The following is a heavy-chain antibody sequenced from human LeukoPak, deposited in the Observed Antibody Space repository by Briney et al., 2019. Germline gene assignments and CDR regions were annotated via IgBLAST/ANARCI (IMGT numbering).Heavy chain of an antibody. CDR2: ISWNSGSI. CDR3: TLLMADRDY. Sequence: GGSLRLSCAASGFTFDDYAMHWVRQAPGKGLEWVSGISWNSGSIGYADSVKGRFTISRDNAKNSLYLQMNSLRAEDTALHYCTLLMADRDYWGQGTLVTVSS. J-gene: IGHJ4*02. CDR1: GFTFDDYA. V-gene: IGHV3-9*01. D-gene: IGHD5-24*01.